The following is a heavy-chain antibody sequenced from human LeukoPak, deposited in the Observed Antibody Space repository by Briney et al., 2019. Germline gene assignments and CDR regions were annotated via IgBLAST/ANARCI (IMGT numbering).Heavy chain of an antibody. CDR2: ISSSSNYI. CDR1: GFIFSSYT. V-gene: IGHV3-21*01. Sequence: GGSLRLSCAASGFIFSSYTMNWVRQAPGKGLEWVSSISSSSNYINYADSVQGRFTLSRDNAKNTLYLQMNSLIAEDTAVYYCAREGIPGPKDVWGKGTTVTVST. J-gene: IGHJ6*04. D-gene: IGHD2-21*01. CDR3: AREGIPGPKDV.